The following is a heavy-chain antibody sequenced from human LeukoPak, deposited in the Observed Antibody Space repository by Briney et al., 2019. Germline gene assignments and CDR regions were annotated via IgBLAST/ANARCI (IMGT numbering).Heavy chain of an antibody. V-gene: IGHV1-69*05. CDR3: ARGSYYDSSGYLPPYYYYYMDV. CDR1: GGTFSSYA. Sequence: SVKVSCKASGGTFSSYAISWVRQAPGQGLEWMGGIIPIFGTANYAQKFQGRVTITTDESTSTAYMELSSLRSEDTAVYYCARGSYYDSSGYLPPYYYYYMDVWGKGTTVTVSS. CDR2: IIPIFGTA. D-gene: IGHD3-22*01. J-gene: IGHJ6*03.